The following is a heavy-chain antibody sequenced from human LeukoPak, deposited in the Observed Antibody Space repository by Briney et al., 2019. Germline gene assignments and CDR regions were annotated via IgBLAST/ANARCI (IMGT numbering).Heavy chain of an antibody. Sequence: PSETLSLTCTVSGGSISSSSYYWGWIRQPPGKGLEWIGEINHSGSTNYNPSLKSRVTISVDTSKNQFSLKLSSVTAADTAVYYCARGSRVAGSSIDAFDIWGQGTMVTVSS. CDR1: GGSISSSSYY. V-gene: IGHV4-39*07. D-gene: IGHD1-26*01. CDR3: ARGSRVAGSSIDAFDI. CDR2: INHSGST. J-gene: IGHJ3*02.